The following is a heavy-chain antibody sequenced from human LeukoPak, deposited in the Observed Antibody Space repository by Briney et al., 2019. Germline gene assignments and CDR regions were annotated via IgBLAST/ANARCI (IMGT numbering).Heavy chain of an antibody. CDR2: ISGSGGGT. Sequence: GGSLRLSCAASGFTFSTYAMSWVRQAAGKGLEWVSLISGSGGGTYYADSVQGRFTISRDNSKNTLYLQLNSLRVEDMAVYYCAKNRGAGSHYYYHMNVWGKGTTVTVSS. J-gene: IGHJ6*03. CDR3: AKNRGAGSHYYYHMNV. V-gene: IGHV3-23*01. CDR1: GFTFSTYA. D-gene: IGHD1-26*01.